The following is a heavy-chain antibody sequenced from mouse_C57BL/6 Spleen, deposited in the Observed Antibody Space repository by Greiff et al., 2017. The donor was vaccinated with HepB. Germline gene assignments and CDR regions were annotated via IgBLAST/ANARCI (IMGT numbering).Heavy chain of an antibody. V-gene: IGHV1-26*01. D-gene: IGHD6-1*01. Sequence: EVQLQQSGPELVKPGASVKISCKASGYTFTDYYMNWVKQSHGKSLEWIGDINPNNGGTSYNQKFKGKATLTVDKSSSTAYMELRSLTSEDSAVYYCARGLSGYCDVWGTGNTVTVSS. CDR2: INPNNGGT. J-gene: IGHJ1*03. CDR1: GYTFTDYY. CDR3: ARGLSGYCDV.